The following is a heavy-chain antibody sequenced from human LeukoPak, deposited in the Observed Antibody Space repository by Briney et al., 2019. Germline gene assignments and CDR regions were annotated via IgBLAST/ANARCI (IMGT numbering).Heavy chain of an antibody. CDR1: GFTFSSYA. J-gene: IGHJ4*02. V-gene: IGHV3-30-3*01. Sequence: GRSLRLSCAASGFTFSSYAMHWVRQAPGKGLEWVALVSYDGTSKYFADSVKGRFTISRDNSKNTLYLQMNSLRAEDTAVYYCARGKSKFDYWGQGTLVTVSS. CDR3: ARGKSKFDY. CDR2: VSYDGTSK.